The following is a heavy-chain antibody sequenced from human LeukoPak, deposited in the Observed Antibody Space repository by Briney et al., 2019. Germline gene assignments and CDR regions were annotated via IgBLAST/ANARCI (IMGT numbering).Heavy chain of an antibody. CDR2: IIPILGIA. CDR1: GGTFSSYT. CDR3: AREGPAYCSSTSCCELGFDP. Sequence: SVTVSCTASGGTFSSYTISWVRQAPGQGLEWMGRIIPILGIANYAQKFQGRVTITADKSTSTAYIELSSLRSEDTAVYYCAREGPAYCSSTSCCELGFDPWGQGTLVTVSS. V-gene: IGHV1-69*04. J-gene: IGHJ5*02. D-gene: IGHD2-2*01.